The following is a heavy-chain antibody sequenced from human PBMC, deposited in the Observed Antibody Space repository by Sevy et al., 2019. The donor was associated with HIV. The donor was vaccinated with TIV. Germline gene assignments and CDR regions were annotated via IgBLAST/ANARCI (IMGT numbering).Heavy chain of an antibody. D-gene: IGHD4-17*01. V-gene: IGHV3-15*01. Sequence: GGSLRLSCAASGFTFSNAWMSWVRQAPGKGLEWVGRIKSKTDGGTTDYAAPVKGRLTISRDDSKNTLYLQMNSLKTEETAVYYCTTDRPPYGDYYYYYGMDVWGQGTTVTVSS. CDR1: GFTFSNAW. CDR3: TTDRPPYGDYYYYYGMDV. J-gene: IGHJ6*02. CDR2: IKSKTDGGTT.